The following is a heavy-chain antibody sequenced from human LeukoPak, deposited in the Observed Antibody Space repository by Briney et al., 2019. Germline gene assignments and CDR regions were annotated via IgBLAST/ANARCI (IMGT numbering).Heavy chain of an antibody. CDR3: ATSCCIRGRGPPPLQHPDWVKR. CDR1: GFSFNRYA. J-gene: IGHJ4*02. V-gene: IGHV3-23*01. D-gene: IGHD2-21*01. Sequence: SGGSLRLSCAASGFSFNRYAMTWVRQAPGKGLEWVSIISGGGGSTFYADSVKGRYTISRDNSKSTLYLQMNSLRAEDTAIYYCATSCCIRGRGPPPLQHPDWVKRWGQGTVVSVSS. CDR2: ISGGGGST.